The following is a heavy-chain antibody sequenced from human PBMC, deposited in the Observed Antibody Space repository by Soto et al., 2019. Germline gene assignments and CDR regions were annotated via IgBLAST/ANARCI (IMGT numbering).Heavy chain of an antibody. CDR2: ISAYNGNT. D-gene: IGHD6-13*01. V-gene: IGHV1-18*01. Sequence: QVQLVQSGAEVKKPGASVKVSCKASGYTFTSYGISWVRQAPGQGLEWMGWISAYNGNTNYAQKLQGRVTMTTDSSTSTAYMELRSLRFDDTAVYYCAREGDPGYSSSWYPADYWGQGTLVTVSS. J-gene: IGHJ4*02. CDR1: GYTFTSYG. CDR3: AREGDPGYSSSWYPADY.